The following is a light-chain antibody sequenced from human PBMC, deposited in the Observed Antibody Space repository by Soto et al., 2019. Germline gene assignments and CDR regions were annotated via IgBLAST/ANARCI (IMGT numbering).Light chain of an antibody. CDR3: QTWGAGFSVV. V-gene: IGLV4-69*01. CDR1: SGHGGYA. J-gene: IGLJ2*01. CDR2: VNTDGSH. Sequence: QPVLTQSPSASASLGAWAKPTGTLGSGHGGYAIAWHQQQPGKGPRYLMKVNTDGSHNRGDGIPDRFSGSSSGAERYLTISSLQSEDEADYYCQTWGAGFSVVFGGGTKLTVL.